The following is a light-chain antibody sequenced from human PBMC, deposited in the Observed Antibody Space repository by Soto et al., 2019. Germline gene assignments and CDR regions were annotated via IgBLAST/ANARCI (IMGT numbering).Light chain of an antibody. J-gene: IGKJ1*01. CDR3: QQYNSYS. CDR1: QGISSW. Sequence: DLQMTQAPSPVSASVGGRVTITCRASQGISSWLAWYQQKPGTAPKVLIYHASNLQSGVPSRFSGSGSGTEFTLTISSLQPDDFATYYCQQYNSYSFGQGTKVDIK. CDR2: HAS. V-gene: IGKV1-5*01.